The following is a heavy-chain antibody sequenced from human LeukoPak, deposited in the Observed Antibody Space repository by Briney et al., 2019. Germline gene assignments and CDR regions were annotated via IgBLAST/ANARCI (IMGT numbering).Heavy chain of an antibody. Sequence: GGSLRLSCAASGFTFSSYAMSWVRQAPGKGLEWVSTISGSGGTTDYADSVKGRFTISRDNSKNTLYLQMNSLRAEDTAVYYCARGTVSSIAARPPNWFDPWGQGTLVTVSS. CDR3: ARGTVSSIAARPPNWFDP. V-gene: IGHV3-23*01. CDR1: GFTFSSYA. CDR2: ISGSGGTT. D-gene: IGHD6-6*01. J-gene: IGHJ5*02.